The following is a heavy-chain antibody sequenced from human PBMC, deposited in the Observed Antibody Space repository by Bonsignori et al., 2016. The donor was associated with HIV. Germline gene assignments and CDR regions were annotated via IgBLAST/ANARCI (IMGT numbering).Heavy chain of an antibody. J-gene: IGHJ4*02. V-gene: IGHV3-30*02. CDR3: AKDQDYGLDY. D-gene: IGHD4-17*01. CDR2: IRYDGSNK. Sequence: WIRQPPGKGLEWVAFIRYDGSNKYYADSVKGRFTISRDNSKNTLYLQMNSLRAEDTAVYYCAKDQDYGLDYWGQGTLVTVSS.